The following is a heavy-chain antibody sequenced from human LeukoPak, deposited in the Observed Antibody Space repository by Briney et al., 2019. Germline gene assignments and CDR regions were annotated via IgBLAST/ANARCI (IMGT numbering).Heavy chain of an antibody. CDR1: GFTFGDYA. CDR2: IRSKAYGGTT. Sequence: GGSLRLSCTASGFTFGDYAMSWFRQAPGKGLEWVGFIRSKAYGGTTEYAASVKGRFTISRDDYKSIAYLQMNSLKTEDTAVYYCTRWGGGYCGGDCYSDFDYWGQGTLVTVSS. J-gene: IGHJ4*02. D-gene: IGHD2-21*02. CDR3: TRWGGGYCGGDCYSDFDY. V-gene: IGHV3-49*03.